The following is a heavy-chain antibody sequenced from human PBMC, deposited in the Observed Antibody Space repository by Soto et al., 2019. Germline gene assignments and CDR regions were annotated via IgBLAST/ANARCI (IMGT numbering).Heavy chain of an antibody. J-gene: IGHJ3*02. V-gene: IGHV4-39*01. CDR2: IYYSGST. CDR3: ARQPRLSEWSLNALDI. Sequence: PSETQSLTSSVSGGYVISSHYCWGWVRQPPGKGLEWIGTIYYSGSTYYNPSLKSRVTISVGTPKNQFSLKLSSVTAADTAVYYCARQPRLSEWSLNALDIWGQGTMVTVSS. CDR1: GGYVISSHYC. D-gene: IGHD3-3*01.